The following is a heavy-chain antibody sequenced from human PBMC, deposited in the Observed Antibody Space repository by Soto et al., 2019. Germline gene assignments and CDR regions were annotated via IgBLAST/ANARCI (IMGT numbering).Heavy chain of an antibody. V-gene: IGHV1-18*01. J-gene: IGHJ4*02. Sequence: QVQLVQSGAEVKKPGASVKVSCKASGYTFTSYGISWVRQAPGQGLEWMGWISAYNGNTKYAQKLQGRVTMTTDTSTSTANMELRILRSDDTAVYYYAGEPNYFDYWGQGTLVTVSS. CDR2: ISAYNGNT. CDR1: GYTFTSYG. CDR3: AGEPNYFDY.